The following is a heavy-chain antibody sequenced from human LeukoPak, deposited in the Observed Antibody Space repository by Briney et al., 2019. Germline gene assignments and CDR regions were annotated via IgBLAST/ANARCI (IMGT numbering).Heavy chain of an antibody. D-gene: IGHD2-2*01. Sequence: YGMHXVRQAPGKGLEWVAFIRYDGSNKYYEDYVKGRFTISRDKSKKKLCVQMNSLRAEDTAVYYCAKDRCSSTSCYQKYYFDYWGQGTLVTVSS. CDR3: AKDRCSSTSCYQKYYFDY. CDR2: IRYDGSNK. J-gene: IGHJ4*02. CDR1: YG. V-gene: IGHV3-30*02.